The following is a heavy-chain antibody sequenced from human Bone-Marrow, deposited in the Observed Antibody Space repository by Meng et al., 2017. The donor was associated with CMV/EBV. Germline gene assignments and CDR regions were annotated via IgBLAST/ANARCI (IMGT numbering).Heavy chain of an antibody. Sequence: GESLKISCAASGFTFSDYYMSWIRQAPGKGLEWVSYISSSGSTIYYADSVKGRFTISRDNAKNSLYLQMNSLRAEDTAVNYCARGITMVRGAPGAFDIWGQGTRVTGSS. V-gene: IGHV3-11*04. CDR2: ISSSGSTI. CDR1: GFTFSDYY. J-gene: IGHJ3*02. CDR3: ARGITMVRGAPGAFDI. D-gene: IGHD3-10*01.